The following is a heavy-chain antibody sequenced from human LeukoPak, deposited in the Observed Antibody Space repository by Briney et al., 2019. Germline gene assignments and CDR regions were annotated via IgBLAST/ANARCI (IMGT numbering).Heavy chain of an antibody. CDR1: GGSISSGSYY. Sequence: SETLSLTCTVSGGSISSGSYYWSWIRQPAGKGLEWIGRVYTSGSTNYNPSLKSRVTISVDTSKNQFSLKLSSVTAADTAVYYCARVPVVPAAIPHYYYGMDVWGQGTTVTVSS. D-gene: IGHD2-2*01. CDR2: VYTSGST. CDR3: ARVPVVPAAIPHYYYGMDV. V-gene: IGHV4-61*02. J-gene: IGHJ6*02.